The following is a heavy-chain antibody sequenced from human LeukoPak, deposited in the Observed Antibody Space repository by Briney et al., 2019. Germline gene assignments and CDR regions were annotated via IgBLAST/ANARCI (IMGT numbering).Heavy chain of an antibody. CDR2: ISSSGENT. D-gene: IGHD3-10*01. J-gene: IGHJ4*02. CDR1: GFSFSSYS. Sequence: PGGSLRLSCAASGFSFSSYSMSWVRQAPGKGLQWVSSISSSGENTYYADSVKGRFTISRDNSKNTLFLQMNNLRVEDTAVYYCAKPFYHGSGNYNTDDWGQGILVTVSS. CDR3: AKPFYHGSGNYNTDD. V-gene: IGHV3-23*01.